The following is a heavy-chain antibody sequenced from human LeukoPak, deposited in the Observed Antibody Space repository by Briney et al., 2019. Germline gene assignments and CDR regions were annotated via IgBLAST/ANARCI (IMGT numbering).Heavy chain of an antibody. J-gene: IGHJ4*02. CDR3: ARVSRSNWYYY. Sequence: YWIGWVRQMPGKGLEWMGIIYHSGSTYYNPSLKSRLTISVDTSKDQFSLKLSSVAAADTAVYFCARVSRSNWYYYWGQGTLVTVSS. CDR1: Y. D-gene: IGHD6-13*01. V-gene: IGHV4-31*02. CDR2: IYHSGST.